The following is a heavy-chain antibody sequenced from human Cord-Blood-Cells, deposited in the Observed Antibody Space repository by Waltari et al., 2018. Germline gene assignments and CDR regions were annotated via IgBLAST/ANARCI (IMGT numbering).Heavy chain of an antibody. V-gene: IGHV4-59*01. CDR3: ARGPNWGDYFDY. J-gene: IGHJ4*02. CDR2: IYYSGST. CDR1: GGSISSYY. Sequence: QVQLQESGPGLVKPSETLSLTCTVSGGSISSYYGSWIRPPPGKGLEWIGYIYYSGSTNYNPSLKSRVTISVDTSKNQFSLKLSSVTAADTAVYYCARGPNWGDYFDYWGQGTLVTVSS. D-gene: IGHD7-27*01.